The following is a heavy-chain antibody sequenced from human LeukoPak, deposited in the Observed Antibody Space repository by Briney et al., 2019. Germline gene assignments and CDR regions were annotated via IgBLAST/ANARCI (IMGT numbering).Heavy chain of an antibody. CDR3: ARDFVAAGPDY. CDR2: INSDGSST. J-gene: IGHJ4*02. V-gene: IGHV3-74*01. D-gene: IGHD6-13*01. Sequence: GGTLRLSCAASGFTFSSYGMSWVRQAPGKGLVWVSRINSDGSSTSYADSVKGRFTISRDNAKNTLYLQMNSLRAEDTAVYYCARDFVAAGPDYWGQGTLVTVSS. CDR1: GFTFSSYG.